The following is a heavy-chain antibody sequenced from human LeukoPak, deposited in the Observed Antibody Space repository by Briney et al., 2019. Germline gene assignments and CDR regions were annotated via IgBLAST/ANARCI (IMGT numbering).Heavy chain of an antibody. Sequence: GGSLRLSCAASGFTFSSYAMHWVRQAPGKGLEWVAVISYDGSNKYYADSVKGRFTISRDNSKNTLYLQMNSLRAEDTAVYYCARDSRWDAFDIWGQGTMVTVSS. J-gene: IGHJ3*02. CDR2: ISYDGSNK. V-gene: IGHV3-30-3*01. D-gene: IGHD6-13*01. CDR1: GFTFSSYA. CDR3: ARDSRWDAFDI.